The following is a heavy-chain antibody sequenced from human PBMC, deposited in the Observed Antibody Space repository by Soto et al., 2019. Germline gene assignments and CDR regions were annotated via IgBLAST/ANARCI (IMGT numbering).Heavy chain of an antibody. V-gene: IGHV1-69*01. CDR2: IIPIVGTG. D-gene: IGHD2-2*01. CDR1: GGTFSNYA. CDR3: ARVVILVPTASTHYYYHMDV. J-gene: IGHJ6*02. Sequence: QVQLVQSGAEVRKPGSSVTVSCKASGGTFSNYAISWVRQAPGQGLEWMGGIIPIVGTGSYAQKFQGRVTITADETTPTAYMELSSLRFDDTAVYYCARVVILVPTASTHYYYHMDVWGPGTTVTVSS.